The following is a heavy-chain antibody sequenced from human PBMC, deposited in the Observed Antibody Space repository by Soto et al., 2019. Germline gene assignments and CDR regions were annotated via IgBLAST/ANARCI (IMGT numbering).Heavy chain of an antibody. J-gene: IGHJ3*02. Sequence: QVQLQPSGPGLVKPSQTLSLTCAISGDSVSSNSVAWNWIRQSPSRGLEWLGRTYYRSKWYNDYGVTVTRRITISPDTSKNQFSLQLNSVTPEDTAVYYCARGRFNAFGIWGQGTMVTVSS. V-gene: IGHV6-1*01. D-gene: IGHD3-10*01. CDR2: TYYRSKWYN. CDR1: GDSVSSNSVA. CDR3: ARGRFNAFGI.